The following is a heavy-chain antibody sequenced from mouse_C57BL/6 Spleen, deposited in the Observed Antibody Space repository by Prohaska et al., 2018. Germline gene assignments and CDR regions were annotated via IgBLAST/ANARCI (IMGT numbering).Heavy chain of an antibody. V-gene: IGHV5-4*01. D-gene: IGHD2-2*01. J-gene: IGHJ2*01. CDR3: AREDGYDRGGYFDY. Sequence: EVQLVESGGGLVKPGGSLKLSCAASGFTFSSYAMSWFRQTPEKRLEWVATMSDGGSYTYYPDNVKGRFTICRDNAKNNLYLQMSHMKSEDTAMYYCAREDGYDRGGYFDYWGQGTTLTVSS. CDR1: GFTFSSYA. CDR2: MSDGGSYT.